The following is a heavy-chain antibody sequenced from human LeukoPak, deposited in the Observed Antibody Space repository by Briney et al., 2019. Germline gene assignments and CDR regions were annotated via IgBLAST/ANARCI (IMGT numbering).Heavy chain of an antibody. CDR2: ISGSGIST. Sequence: GGSLRLSCAASGLTFSSYAMSWVRQAPGKGLEWVSAISGSGISTYYADSVKGRFTISRDNSKNTLYLQMNSLRAEDTAVYYCAKGRSREVVQGSFDYWGQGTLVTVSS. V-gene: IGHV3-23*01. D-gene: IGHD3-10*01. CDR1: GLTFSSYA. J-gene: IGHJ4*02. CDR3: AKGRSREVVQGSFDY.